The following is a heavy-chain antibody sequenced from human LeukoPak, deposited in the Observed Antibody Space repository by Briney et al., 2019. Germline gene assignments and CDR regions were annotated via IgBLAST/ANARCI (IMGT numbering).Heavy chain of an antibody. D-gene: IGHD3-3*01. Sequence: GGSLRLSCVASGFSFSNHGMHWVRQAPAKGLEWVSVIASDGGAKFYADSGKGRFTLSRDNSKNMFFLQMNFLTVEDTAIYYCAREATWGEWYFDHWGQGTPVTVSS. CDR2: IASDGGAK. J-gene: IGHJ4*02. CDR1: GFSFSNHG. CDR3: AREATWGEWYFDH. V-gene: IGHV3-30*03.